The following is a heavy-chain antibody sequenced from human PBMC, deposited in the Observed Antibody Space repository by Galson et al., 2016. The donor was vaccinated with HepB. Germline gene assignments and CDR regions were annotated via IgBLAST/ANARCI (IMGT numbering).Heavy chain of an antibody. V-gene: IGHV3-74*01. CDR1: GFTFSTFW. J-gene: IGHJ3*02. CDR3: GRKIIPSSPAFDI. CDR2: ISTDGTIT. D-gene: IGHD2-2*01. Sequence: SLRLSCAASGFTFSTFWMHWVRQAPGKGLVWVSRISTDGTITTYADSVKGRFTISRDNAKNTLYLQMNRLRADDTAVYYCGRKIIPSSPAFDIWGQGTFVTVSS.